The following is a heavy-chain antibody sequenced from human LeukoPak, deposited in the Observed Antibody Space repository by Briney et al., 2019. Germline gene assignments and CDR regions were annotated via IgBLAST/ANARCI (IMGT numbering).Heavy chain of an antibody. V-gene: IGHV4-31*03. CDR3: ARGVDSVVVPAAGWIDY. D-gene: IGHD2-2*03. J-gene: IGHJ4*02. CDR2: IYYSGST. CDR1: GGSISSGGYY. Sequence: SETLSLTCTVSGGSISSGGYYWSWIRQHPGKGLEWIGYIYYSGSTYYNPSLKSRVTISVDTSKNQFSLKLSSVTAADTAVYYCARGVDSVVVPAAGWIDYWGQGTLVTVPS.